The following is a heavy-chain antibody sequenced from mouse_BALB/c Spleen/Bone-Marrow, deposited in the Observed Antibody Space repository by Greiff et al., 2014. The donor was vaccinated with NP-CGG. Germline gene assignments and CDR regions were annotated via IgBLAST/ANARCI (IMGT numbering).Heavy chain of an antibody. CDR1: GYTFTSYD. V-gene: IGHV1-85*01. CDR3: AHDGLLPGMDY. J-gene: IGHJ4*01. Sequence: VQLVESGAELVKPGASVKLSCKASGYTFTSYDINWVRQRPEHGLEWIGWIFPGDNSTKYNEKFKGKATLTTDKSSSTAYMQLSRLTSEDSAVYFCAHDGLLPGMDYWGQGTSVTVSS. D-gene: IGHD2-3*01. CDR2: IFPGDNST.